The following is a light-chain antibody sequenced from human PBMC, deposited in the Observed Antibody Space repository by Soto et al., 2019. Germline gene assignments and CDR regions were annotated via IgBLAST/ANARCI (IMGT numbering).Light chain of an antibody. CDR2: GAS. V-gene: IGKV3-20*01. CDR1: QSVSNNY. J-gene: IGKJ1*01. CDR3: QQSDDSPGT. Sequence: EIVLTQSPGTLSLSPGERATLSCRASQSVSNNYLAWYQQKPGQAPRLLIYGASNRATGIPDRFSGGGSGTDFTLTISRLEPEDFAVYYCQQSDDSPGTFGQGNKVDIK.